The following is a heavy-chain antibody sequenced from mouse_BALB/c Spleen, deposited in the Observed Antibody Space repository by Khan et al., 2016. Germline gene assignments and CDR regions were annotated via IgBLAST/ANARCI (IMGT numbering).Heavy chain of an antibody. J-gene: IGHJ4*01. V-gene: IGHV9-4*02. D-gene: IGHD2-14*01. CDR2: INTHSGVP. CDR3: ARSYRYDEAMDY. Sequence: QVQLKQSGPELKKPGETVRISCKASGYTFTTAGMQWVQKMPGTGLKWIGWINTHSGVPKYAEDLKGRFAFSLETSASTAYLQISNLKNEDTATYCCARSYRYDEAMDYWGQGTSVTVSS. CDR1: GYTFTTAG.